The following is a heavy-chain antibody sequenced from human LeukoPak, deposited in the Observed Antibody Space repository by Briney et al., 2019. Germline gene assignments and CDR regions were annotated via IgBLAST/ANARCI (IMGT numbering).Heavy chain of an antibody. V-gene: IGHV3-74*01. Sequence: DSMKGRFTISRDNAKNTLYLQMNSLRADDTAVYYCARDLAGSIDYWGQGTLVTVSS. J-gene: IGHJ4*02. D-gene: IGHD6-19*01. CDR3: ARDLAGSIDY.